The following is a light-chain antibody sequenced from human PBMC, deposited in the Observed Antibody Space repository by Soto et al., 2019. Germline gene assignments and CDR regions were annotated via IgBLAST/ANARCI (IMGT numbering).Light chain of an antibody. V-gene: IGKV3D-15*01. CDR3: QQYNNWPRAT. J-gene: IGKJ4*01. CDR2: ATS. CDR1: QSIGNY. Sequence: EVVLTQSPATLSLSPGEGATLSCRASQSIGNYLAWYQQKPGQAPRLLIYATSNRATGIPARFSGSGSGTEFNLTISSLQSEDFGVYYCQQYNNWPRATFGGGTKVDIK.